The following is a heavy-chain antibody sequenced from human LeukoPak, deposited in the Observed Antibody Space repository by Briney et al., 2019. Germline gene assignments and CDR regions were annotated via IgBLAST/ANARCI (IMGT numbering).Heavy chain of an antibody. CDR1: GYSISSGYY. CDR3: ARINDYGDPRGY. V-gene: IGHV4-38-2*02. Sequence: SETLSLTCTVSGYSISSGYYWGWIRQPPGKGLEWIGSIYHSGSTYYNPSLKSRVTISVDTSKNQFSLKLSSVTAADTAVYYCARINDYGDPRGYWGQGTLVTVSS. D-gene: IGHD4-17*01. J-gene: IGHJ4*02. CDR2: IYHSGST.